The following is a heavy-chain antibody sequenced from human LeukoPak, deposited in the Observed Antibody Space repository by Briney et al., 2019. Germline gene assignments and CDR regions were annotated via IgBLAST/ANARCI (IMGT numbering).Heavy chain of an antibody. CDR1: GYTFTFYY. J-gene: IGHJ4*02. CDR3: ARQLGPGMRYYFDF. D-gene: IGHD3-10*01. CDR2: INPNRGGT. V-gene: IGHV1-2*02. Sequence: ASVTVTFTSSGYTFTFYYMHWVRQAPGQGLEWMGWINPNRGGTNYGQKFQGRVTMTRDTSISPVYMELSSLRSDDPAVFYCARQLGPGMRYYFDFWGQGTLLTVSS.